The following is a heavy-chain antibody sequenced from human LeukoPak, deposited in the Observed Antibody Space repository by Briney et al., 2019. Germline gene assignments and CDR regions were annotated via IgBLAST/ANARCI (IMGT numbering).Heavy chain of an antibody. CDR3: ARVHRGYGSGSYAWFDP. CDR1: GGSFSGYY. J-gene: IGHJ5*02. V-gene: IGHV4-34*01. D-gene: IGHD3-10*01. CDR2: INHSGST. Sequence: SETLSLTCAVYGGSFSGYYWSWIRQPPGKGLEWIGEINHSGSTNYNPSLKSRVTISVDTSKNQFSLKLSSVTAADTAVYYCARVHRGYGSGSYAWFDPWGQGTLVTVSS.